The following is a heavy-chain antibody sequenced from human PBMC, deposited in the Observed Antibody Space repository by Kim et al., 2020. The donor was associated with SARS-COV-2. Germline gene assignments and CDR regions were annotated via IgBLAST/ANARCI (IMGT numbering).Heavy chain of an antibody. J-gene: IGHJ4*02. CDR2: ISYDGSNK. D-gene: IGHD3-22*01. CDR3: ARGDYYDSSGYWYY. V-gene: IGHV3-30*04. CDR1: GFTFSSYA. Sequence: GGSLRLSCAASGFTFSSYAMHWVRQAPGKGLEWVAVISYDGSNKYYADSVKGRFTISRDNSKNTLYLQMNSLRAEDTAVYYCARGDYYDSSGYWYYWGQG.